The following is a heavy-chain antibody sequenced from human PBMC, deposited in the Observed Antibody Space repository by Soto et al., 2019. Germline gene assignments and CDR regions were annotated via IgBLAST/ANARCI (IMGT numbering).Heavy chain of an antibody. CDR2: STPVLGLA. J-gene: IGHJ4*02. D-gene: IGHD5-18*01. Sequence: QVQLVQSGAEVKKPGSSVKVSCKASGGTFTSYTISWVRQAPGPGLEWMGRSTPVLGLANYAQKFQGTVTITADKATSTAYMDLSSLRSEDKAVYYCFTYIYGAPHWGQGTLVTVTS. CDR1: GGTFTSYT. V-gene: IGHV1-69*02. CDR3: FTYIYGAPH.